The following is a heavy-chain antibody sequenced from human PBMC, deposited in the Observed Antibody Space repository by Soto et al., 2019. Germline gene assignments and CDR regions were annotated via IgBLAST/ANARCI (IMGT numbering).Heavy chain of an antibody. CDR2: INHSGSA. CDR1: GGSFSGHY. CDR3: ASLRFLEWLFEGWFDP. D-gene: IGHD3-3*01. V-gene: IGHV4-34*01. J-gene: IGHJ5*02. Sequence: PSETLSLTCAVYGGSFSGHYWSWIRQPPGKGLEWIGDINHSGSANYNPSLKSRVTISVNTYKKQFSLRLSSVTAADTAVYYCASLRFLEWLFEGWFDPWGQGTLVTVSS.